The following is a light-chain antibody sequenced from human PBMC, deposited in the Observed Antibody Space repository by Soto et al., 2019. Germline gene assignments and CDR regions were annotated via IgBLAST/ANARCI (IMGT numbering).Light chain of an antibody. Sequence: EIVMTQPPATLSVSPGERATLSCRASQSVSTYLAWYQQKPGQAPRLLIYDASNRATGIPARFSGSGSATDFTLTISSLEPEDFAVYYCQQRSSWITFGQGTRLEIK. CDR2: DAS. CDR3: QQRSSWIT. V-gene: IGKV3-11*01. CDR1: QSVSTY. J-gene: IGKJ5*01.